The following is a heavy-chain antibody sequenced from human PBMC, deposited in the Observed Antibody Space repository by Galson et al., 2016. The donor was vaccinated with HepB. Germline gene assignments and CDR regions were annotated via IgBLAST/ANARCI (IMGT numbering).Heavy chain of an antibody. CDR1: GFTFTTYA. J-gene: IGHJ6*02. Sequence: SLRLSCAASGFTFTTYAMHWVRQAPGKGLDYVSAINNNGGSTYYADSVKGRFTISRENAKNFLYLQMNSLRAGDTAVYYCAREGFGDVHYGMDVWGQGTTVTVSS. CDR3: AREGFGDVHYGMDV. CDR2: INNNGGST. D-gene: IGHD3-10*01. V-gene: IGHV3-64*04.